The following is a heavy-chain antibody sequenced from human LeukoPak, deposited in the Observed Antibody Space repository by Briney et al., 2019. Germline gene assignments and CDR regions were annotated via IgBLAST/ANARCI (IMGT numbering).Heavy chain of an antibody. Sequence: SETLSLTCAVYGGSFSGYYWSWIRQPPGKGLEWIGEINHSGSTNYNPSLKSRVTITVDTSKNQFPLKLSSVTAADTAVYYCARSLPGSPGYSSSYIDYWGQGTLVTVSS. V-gene: IGHV4-34*01. CDR3: ARSLPGSPGYSSSYIDY. CDR2: INHSGST. D-gene: IGHD6-13*01. CDR1: GGSFSGYY. J-gene: IGHJ4*02.